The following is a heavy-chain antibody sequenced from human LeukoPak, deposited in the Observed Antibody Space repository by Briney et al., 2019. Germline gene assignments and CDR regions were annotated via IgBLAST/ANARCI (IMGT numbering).Heavy chain of an antibody. Sequence: TETLSLTCTVSGYSISSGYYWGWIRQPPGKGLEWIGSIYHSGSTYYNPSLKSRVTISVDTSKNQFSLKLSSVTAADTAAYYCARETYDSSGLDAFDIWGQGTMVTVSS. CDR2: IYHSGST. D-gene: IGHD3-22*01. J-gene: IGHJ3*02. CDR1: GYSISSGYY. CDR3: ARETYDSSGLDAFDI. V-gene: IGHV4-38-2*02.